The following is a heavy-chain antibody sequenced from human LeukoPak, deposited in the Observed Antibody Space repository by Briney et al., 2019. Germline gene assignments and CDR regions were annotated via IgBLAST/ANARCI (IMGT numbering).Heavy chain of an antibody. CDR3: AKGRAGYYTGWYFDY. D-gene: IGHD3/OR15-3a*01. V-gene: IGHV3-9*01. Sequence: GRSLRLSCAASGFTFYDYAMHWVRQAPGKGLEWVSGISWNSGSIGYADSVKGRFTISRDNAKNSLYLQMNSLRAEDTALYYCAKGRAGYYTGWYFDYWGQGTLVTVSS. CDR1: GFTFYDYA. CDR2: ISWNSGSI. J-gene: IGHJ4*02.